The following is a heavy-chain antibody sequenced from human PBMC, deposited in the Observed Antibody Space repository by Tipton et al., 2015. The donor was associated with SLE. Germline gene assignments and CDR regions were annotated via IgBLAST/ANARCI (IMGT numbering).Heavy chain of an antibody. Sequence: TLSLTCTVSGGSISSSSYYWGWIRQPPGKGLEWIANIYHSGSTYYNPSLKSRVTISVDTSKNQFSLKLNSVTAADTAVYYCASARRDWDSYYYYYCYMGVWGKGTSVTVSS. D-gene: IGHD3/OR15-3a*01. CDR2: IYHSGST. J-gene: IGHJ6*03. V-gene: IGHV4-39*07. CDR1: GGSISSSSYY. CDR3: ASARRDWDSYYYYYCYMGV.